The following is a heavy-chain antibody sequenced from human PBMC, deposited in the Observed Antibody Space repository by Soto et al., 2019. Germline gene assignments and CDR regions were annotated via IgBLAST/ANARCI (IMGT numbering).Heavy chain of an antibody. D-gene: IGHD3-16*01. CDR2: MSPNSGNT. V-gene: IGHV1-8*01. CDR1: GYAFTSYD. Sequence: ASVKVSCKASGYAFTSYDINWVRQATGQGLEWMGWMSPNSGNTGSAQKFQGRVTMTRNTSISTAYMELSSLRSEDTAVYYCARDVWGSQPDDAFDIWGQGTMVTVAS. J-gene: IGHJ3*02. CDR3: ARDVWGSQPDDAFDI.